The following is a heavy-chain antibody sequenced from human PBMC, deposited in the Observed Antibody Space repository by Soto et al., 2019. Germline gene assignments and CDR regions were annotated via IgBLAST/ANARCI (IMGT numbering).Heavy chain of an antibody. CDR3: ARGGADHYVYGMDV. CDR1: GFTLTYA. V-gene: IGHV3-23*01. CDR2: MNGAGSST. D-gene: IGHD3-10*01. Sequence: VQLLGSGGGLVQPGGSLRLSCAASGFTLTYAMSWVRQPPGKGLEWVSSMNGAGSSTSYADSAKGRFTTSRDNVKNTLFLEMNSLRAEDTGIYYCARGGADHYVYGMDVWGQGTAVIVSS. J-gene: IGHJ6*02.